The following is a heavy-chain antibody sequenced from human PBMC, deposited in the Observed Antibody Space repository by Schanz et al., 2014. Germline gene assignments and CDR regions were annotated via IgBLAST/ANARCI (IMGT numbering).Heavy chain of an antibody. CDR3: ARCPIPIQGVPMDC. CDR1: GFTFSDYY. J-gene: IGHJ4*02. V-gene: IGHV3-11*04. Sequence: AQLVESGGDLVKPGGSLRLSCAASGFTFSDYYLAWIGQAPGKGLEWVSDISDSGDSTHYADSVKGRFTISRDNAKNSLYLQMSGLTPEDTAVYDCARCPIPIQGVPMDCWGQGTLVTVSS. D-gene: IGHD3-10*01. CDR2: ISDSGDST.